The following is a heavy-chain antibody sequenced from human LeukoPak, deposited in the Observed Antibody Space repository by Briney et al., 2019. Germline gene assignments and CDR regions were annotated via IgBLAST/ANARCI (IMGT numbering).Heavy chain of an antibody. Sequence: PSETLSLTCSVSGDSISSSNYYWGWIRQPPGKGLEWIASMYYSGNTYYNPSLKSRVTISVDTSKNQFSLKLSSVTAADTAVYYCARQAREMVGATLDYWGQGTLVTVSS. J-gene: IGHJ4*02. CDR1: GDSISSSNYY. V-gene: IGHV4-39*01. CDR2: MYYSGNT. CDR3: ARQAREMVGATLDY. D-gene: IGHD1-26*01.